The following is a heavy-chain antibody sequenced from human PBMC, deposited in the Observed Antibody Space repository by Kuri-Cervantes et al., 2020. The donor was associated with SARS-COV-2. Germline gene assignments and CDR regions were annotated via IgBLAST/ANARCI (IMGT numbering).Heavy chain of an antibody. Sequence: GESLKISCAASGFTFSSYSMNWVRQAPGKGLEWVSYISSGSSTIYYADSVKGRFTISRDNAKNSLYLQMNSLRDEDTAVYYCARDGVKDDYGFSSYWGQGTLVTVSS. V-gene: IGHV3-48*02. J-gene: IGHJ4*02. CDR3: ARDGVKDDYGFSSY. D-gene: IGHD4-17*01. CDR1: GFTFSSYS. CDR2: ISSGSSTI.